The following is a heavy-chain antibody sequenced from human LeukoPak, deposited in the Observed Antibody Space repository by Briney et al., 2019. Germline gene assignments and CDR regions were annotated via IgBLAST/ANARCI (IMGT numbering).Heavy chain of an antibody. CDR2: NNPKSGGT. J-gene: IGHJ4*02. Sequence: ASVKVSCKASGYTFSGYHMHWVRQAPGQGLEWMGWNNPKSGGTNYAQKFQGRVTMTRDTSISTAYMDLSRLRSDDTAVYYCARGGISSGYYEYYFDYWGQGTLVTVSS. V-gene: IGHV1-2*02. D-gene: IGHD3-22*01. CDR3: ARGGISSGYYEYYFDY. CDR1: GYTFSGYH.